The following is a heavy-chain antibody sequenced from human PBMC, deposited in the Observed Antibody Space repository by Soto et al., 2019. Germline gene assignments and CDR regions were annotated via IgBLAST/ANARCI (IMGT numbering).Heavy chain of an antibody. Sequence: EVQLVESGGGLVQPGGSLRLSCAASGFSFSDRYMDWVRQAPGKGLEWVGRTRNKANTYTTEYAASVKGRFTISRDDSKNSLYLQMNSLKTEDTAVYYCARGGYCSGVSCHGVYYGLDVWGHGTTVTVSS. CDR3: ARGGYCSGVSCHGVYYGLDV. J-gene: IGHJ6*02. V-gene: IGHV3-72*01. CDR2: TRNKANTYTT. CDR1: GFSFSDRY. D-gene: IGHD2-15*01.